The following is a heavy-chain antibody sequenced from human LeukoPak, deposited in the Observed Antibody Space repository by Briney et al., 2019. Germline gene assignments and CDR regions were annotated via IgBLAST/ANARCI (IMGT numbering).Heavy chain of an antibody. J-gene: IGHJ4*02. CDR1: GFTFSSYG. D-gene: IGHD3-10*01. V-gene: IGHV3-30*02. Sequence: GGSLRLSCAASGFTFSSYGMHWVRQAPGKGLEWVTFVRNDGSTKYYADSVKGRFTISRDNSKNTLYLQMNSLKTEDTAVYYCTGLVVDYGSGSAYWGQGTLVTVSS. CDR3: TGLVVDYGSGSAY. CDR2: VRNDGSTK.